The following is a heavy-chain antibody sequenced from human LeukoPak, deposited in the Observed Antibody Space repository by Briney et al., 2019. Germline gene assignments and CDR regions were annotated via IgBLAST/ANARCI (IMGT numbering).Heavy chain of an antibody. J-gene: IGHJ4*02. V-gene: IGHV3-21*01. D-gene: IGHD3-10*01. CDR2: ISSSSSYI. CDR1: EFTFSSYS. CDR3: ARAKHIPFTYGSGSYYAYFDY. Sequence: PGGSLRLSCAASEFTFSSYSMNWARQPPGKGLKGVSSISSSSSYIYYADSVKGRFTISRDNAKNSLYLQRNSLRAEDTAVYYCARAKHIPFTYGSGSYYAYFDYWGQGTLVTVSS.